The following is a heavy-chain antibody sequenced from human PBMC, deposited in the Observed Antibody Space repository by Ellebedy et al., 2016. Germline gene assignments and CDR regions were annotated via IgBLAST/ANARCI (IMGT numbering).Heavy chain of an antibody. CDR1: GYTFTGYY. V-gene: IGHV1-8*03. CDR2: MNPNSGNT. Sequence: ASVKVSCXASGYTFTGYYMHWVRQAPGQGLEWMGWMNPNSGNTGYAQKFQGRVTITADESTSTAYMELSSLRSEDTAVYYCARDRDGYNWDYWGQGTLVTVSS. D-gene: IGHD5-24*01. CDR3: ARDRDGYNWDY. J-gene: IGHJ4*02.